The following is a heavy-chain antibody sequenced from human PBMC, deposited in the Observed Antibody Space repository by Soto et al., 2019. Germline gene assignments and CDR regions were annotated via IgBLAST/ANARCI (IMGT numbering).Heavy chain of an antibody. V-gene: IGHV5-51*01. CDR2: IKPGTPDI. J-gene: IGHJ6*02. D-gene: IGHD5-12*01. CDR3: ARGVATSPRSAMDV. Sequence: PGESLKISCKAVGYTFGSAWIGWVRQMPGKGLEWIGIIKPGTPDIRYSPSVRGHVTISADKSINTAYVQWSRLKASDTAMYYCARGVATSPRSAMDVWGQGTTVTVSS. CDR1: GYTFGSAW.